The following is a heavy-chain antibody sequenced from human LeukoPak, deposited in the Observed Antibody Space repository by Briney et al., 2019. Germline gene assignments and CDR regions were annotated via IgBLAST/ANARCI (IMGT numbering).Heavy chain of an antibody. V-gene: IGHV3-7*01. CDR3: ARDYYYYYMDV. J-gene: IGHJ6*03. CDR2: IKQDGSER. CDR1: GFTFSRYW. Sequence: PGGSLRLSCAASGFTFSRYWMSWVRQAPGKGLEWVANIKQDGSERYCVDSVKGRFTISRDNAKNSLYLQMNNLRAGDTAVFYCARDYYYYYMDVWGKGTTVTVSS.